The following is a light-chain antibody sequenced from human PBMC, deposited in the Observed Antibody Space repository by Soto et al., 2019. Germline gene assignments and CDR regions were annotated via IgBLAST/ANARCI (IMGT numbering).Light chain of an antibody. CDR1: QSISSW. J-gene: IGKJ1*01. CDR2: DVS. V-gene: IGKV1-5*01. CDR3: QQYNGYSRT. Sequence: DIQMTQSPSTLSASVGDRVTITCRASQSISSWLAWYQQKPGKAPYLLISDVSSLERGVPSRFSGSGSGTEFTLTNSSMQPDDFATFYCQQYNGYSRTFGQGTKVDI.